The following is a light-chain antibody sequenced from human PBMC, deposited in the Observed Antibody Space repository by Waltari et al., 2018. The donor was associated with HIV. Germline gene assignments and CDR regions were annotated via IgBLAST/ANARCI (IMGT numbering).Light chain of an antibody. Sequence: QSALTQPASVSGSPGQSITIPCTGTSNDVGAYDYVSWYPQSPGKVPKLLIYDVYNRPSRISNRFSGSKSGNTAFLTISGLRAEDEADYYCASFTSGRLNVFGSGTKVTVL. CDR1: SNDVGAYDY. V-gene: IGLV2-14*01. CDR2: DVY. J-gene: IGLJ1*01. CDR3: ASFTSGRLNV.